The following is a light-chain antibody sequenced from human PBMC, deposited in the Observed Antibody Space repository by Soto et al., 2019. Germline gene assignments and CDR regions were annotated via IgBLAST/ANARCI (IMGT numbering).Light chain of an antibody. Sequence: DIQMTQSPSSLSASVGDRVTITCRASQSISSYLNWYQQKPGKAPKPLIYAASSLQSGVPSRFSGSGSGTDFTLTISSLQPEDFATYYCQQSYSTPNTFXQGTRTEIK. V-gene: IGKV1-39*01. CDR2: AAS. J-gene: IGKJ5*01. CDR3: QQSYSTPNT. CDR1: QSISSY.